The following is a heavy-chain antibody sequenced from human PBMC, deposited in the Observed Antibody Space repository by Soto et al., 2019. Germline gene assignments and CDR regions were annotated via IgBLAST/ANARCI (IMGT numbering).Heavy chain of an antibody. CDR2: IGGFGSNT. Sequence: GGSLRLSCTTSGFTFSSYAMNWVRQAPGKGLEWVAGIGGFGSNTYYADSVKGRLTISRDNSKNMLYLQMNSLRAEDTAVYYCAKIYYDTSGHYYVYYFDFWGQGTPVTVSS. J-gene: IGHJ4*02. CDR3: AKIYYDTSGHYYVYYFDF. V-gene: IGHV3-23*01. D-gene: IGHD3-22*01. CDR1: GFTFSSYA.